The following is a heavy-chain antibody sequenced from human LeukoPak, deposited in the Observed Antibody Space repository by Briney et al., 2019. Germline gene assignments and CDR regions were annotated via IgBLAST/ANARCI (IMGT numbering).Heavy chain of an antibody. Sequence: GESLKISCKGSGYCFTRYYIGWGRQMPGKGLEWMGIIYPGDSDTRYSPSFQGQVTISADKSISTAYLQWSSLKASDTAMYYCARYRYCSGGNCYGPDYWGQGTLVTVSS. CDR1: GYCFTRYY. V-gene: IGHV5-51*01. CDR3: ARYRYCSGGNCYGPDY. CDR2: IYPGDSDT. J-gene: IGHJ4*02. D-gene: IGHD2-15*01.